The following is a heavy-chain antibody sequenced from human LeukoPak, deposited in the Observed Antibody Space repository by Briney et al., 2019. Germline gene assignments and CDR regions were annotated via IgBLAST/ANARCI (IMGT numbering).Heavy chain of an antibody. CDR2: ISGSGGST. D-gene: IGHD6-13*01. V-gene: IGHV3-23*01. CDR3: AKVQQQLVTFDY. CDR1: GFTFSSYA. J-gene: IGHJ4*02. Sequence: GGSLRLSCAASGFTFSSYAMSWVRQAPGKGLELVSAISGSGGSTYYADSVKGRFTISRDNSKNTLYLQMNSLRAEDTAVYYCAKVQQQLVTFDYWGQGTLVTVSS.